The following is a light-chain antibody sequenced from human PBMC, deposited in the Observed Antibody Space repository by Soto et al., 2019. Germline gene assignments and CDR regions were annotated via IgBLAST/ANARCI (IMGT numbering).Light chain of an antibody. CDR3: QQYYSIPYT. Sequence: DIVMTHSPDSLAVSLGERATINCKSSQSVLSSSNNKNFLAWYQQKPGQSPKLLIYWASTRESGVPDLFSGSGSGTDFTLTISSLQAEDVAVYYCQQYYSIPYTFGQGTKLEIK. V-gene: IGKV4-1*01. CDR1: QSVLSSSNNKNF. J-gene: IGKJ2*01. CDR2: WAS.